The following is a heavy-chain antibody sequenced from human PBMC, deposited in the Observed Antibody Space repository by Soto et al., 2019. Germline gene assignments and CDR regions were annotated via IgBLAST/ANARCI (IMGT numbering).Heavy chain of an antibody. CDR1: GYTFTTYA. CDR3: ARDRNSDYVGGWFDP. Sequence: ASVKVSCKASGYTFTTYAMHWVRQAPGQRLEWMGWINVGNGNTKYSQKFQGRVTITRDTTASTAYMELSSLRSEDTAVYYCARDRNSDYVGGWFDPWGQGTLVTVSS. CDR2: INVGNGNT. J-gene: IGHJ5*02. V-gene: IGHV1-3*01. D-gene: IGHD5-12*01.